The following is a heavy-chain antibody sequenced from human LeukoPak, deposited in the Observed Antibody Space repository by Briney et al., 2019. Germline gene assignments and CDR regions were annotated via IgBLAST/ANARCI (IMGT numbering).Heavy chain of an antibody. CDR1: GGSIGSYY. V-gene: IGHV4-59*01. CDR2: IYYSGST. J-gene: IGHJ3*02. Sequence: PSETLSLTCTVSGGSIGSYYWSWIRQPPGKGLEWIGYIYYSGSTNYNPSLKSRVTISVDTSKNQFSLKLSSVTAADTAVYYCARRFGWTLDAFDIWGQGTMVTVSS. CDR3: ARRFGWTLDAFDI. D-gene: IGHD3-10*01.